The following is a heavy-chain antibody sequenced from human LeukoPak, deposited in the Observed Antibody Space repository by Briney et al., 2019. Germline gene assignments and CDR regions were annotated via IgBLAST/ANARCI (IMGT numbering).Heavy chain of an antibody. CDR3: ARGPDYGIRSDYLDY. D-gene: IGHD4-17*01. J-gene: IGHJ4*02. V-gene: IGHV3-7*01. Sequence: GGSLRLSCAASGFTFSSYAMTWVRQAPGKGLEWVADIKKDGTVKNHVESVRGRFTISRDNAKNSLYLQMRSLRVDDTAEYFCARGPDYGIRSDYLDYWGQGTLVTVSS. CDR1: GFTFSSYA. CDR2: IKKDGTVK.